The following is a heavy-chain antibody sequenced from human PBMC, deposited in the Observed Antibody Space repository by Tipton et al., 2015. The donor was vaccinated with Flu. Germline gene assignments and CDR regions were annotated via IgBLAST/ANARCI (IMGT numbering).Heavy chain of an antibody. Sequence: GLVKPSETLSLTCGVSGDSIRSSNYYWGWIRQPPGKGLEWIGNTFHNGNTYLNPSLKSRVTMSIDTSKNQFSLKLSSVTASDTAVYYCARRDYSNYVSEPKNWFDPWGRGALVTVSS. J-gene: IGHJ5*02. CDR3: ARRDYSNYVSEPKNWFDP. CDR2: TFHNGNT. D-gene: IGHD4-11*01. CDR1: GDSIRSSNYY. V-gene: IGHV4-39*07.